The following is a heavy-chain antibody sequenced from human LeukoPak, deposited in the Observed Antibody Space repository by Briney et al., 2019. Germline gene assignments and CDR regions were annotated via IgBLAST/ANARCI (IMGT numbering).Heavy chain of an antibody. Sequence: ASVKVSCKASGYSFTSNYIHWMRQAHRHGLEWLGIINPSGGSPVYPPQFQGSVPFTRDKSTGAVFTELSSLSCEDRAVYYCARGSQIVTASILGPRADTSNARRDLCYYYYYMDVWGKGTTVTVSS. CDR3: ARGSQIVTASILGPRADTSNARRDLCYYYYYMDV. CDR1: GYSFTSNY. J-gene: IGHJ6*03. D-gene: IGHD2-2*01. V-gene: IGHV1-46*01. CDR2: INPSGGSP.